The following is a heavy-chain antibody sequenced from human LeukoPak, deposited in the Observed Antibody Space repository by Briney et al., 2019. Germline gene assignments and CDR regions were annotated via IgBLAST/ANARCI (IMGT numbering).Heavy chain of an antibody. J-gene: IGHJ4*02. D-gene: IGHD1-26*01. CDR3: AKDRWELLGYFDY. V-gene: IGHV3-21*01. CDR1: GFTFSSYA. CDR2: ISSSSSYI. Sequence: GGSLRLSCAASGFTFSSYAMSWVRQAPGKGLEWVSSISSSSSYIYYADSVKGRFIISRDNAKNSLYLQMNSLRAEDTAVYYCAKDRWELLGYFDYWGQGTLVTVSS.